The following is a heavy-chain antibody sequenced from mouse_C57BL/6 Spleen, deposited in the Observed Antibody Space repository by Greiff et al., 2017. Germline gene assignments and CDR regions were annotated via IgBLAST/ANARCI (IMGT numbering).Heavy chain of an antibody. CDR1: GYTFTSYW. D-gene: IGHD2-2*01. J-gene: IGHJ4*01. CDR2: IDPSDSYT. V-gene: IGHV1-50*01. Sequence: QVQLKQPGAELVKPGASVKLSCKASGYTFTSYWMQWVKQRPGQGLEWIGEIDPSDSYTNYNQKFKGKATLTVDTSSSTAYMQLSSLTSEDSAVYYCARAPYGFYAMDYWGQGTSVTVSS. CDR3: ARAPYGFYAMDY.